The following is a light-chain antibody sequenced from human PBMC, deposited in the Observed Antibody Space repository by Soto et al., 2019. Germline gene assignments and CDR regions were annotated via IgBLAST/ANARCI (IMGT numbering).Light chain of an antibody. J-gene: IGLJ1*01. CDR1: GSDVGYYNR. CDR3: SLYTSRTFYV. Sequence: QSALPQPPSVSGSPGQSVTISCTGTGSDVGYYNRVSWYQQTPGSAPKLLIYEVSNRPSGVPDRFSGSKSGNTASLTISGLQAEDEADYYCSLYTSRTFYVSGTGTKVTV. V-gene: IGLV2-18*01. CDR2: EVS.